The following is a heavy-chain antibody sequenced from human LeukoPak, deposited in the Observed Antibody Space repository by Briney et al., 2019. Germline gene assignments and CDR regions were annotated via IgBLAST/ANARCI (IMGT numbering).Heavy chain of an antibody. CDR1: GFTFTDYG. J-gene: IGHJ2*01. V-gene: IGHV3-33*01. Sequence: AGGSLRLSCAASGFTFTDYGFHWVRQAPGKGLEWVAIIWPDRNRKLHADSVKGRFTISANNSKNTVYLQMSGLRADDTAVYFCVVVVVPAAVWQFDLWGRGTLVAVSA. D-gene: IGHD2-15*01. CDR2: IWPDRNRK. CDR3: VVVVVPAAVWQFDL.